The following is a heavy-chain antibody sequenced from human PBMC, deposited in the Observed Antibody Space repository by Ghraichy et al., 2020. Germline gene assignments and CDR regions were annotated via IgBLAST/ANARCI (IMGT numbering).Heavy chain of an antibody. CDR1: GFTFSSYA. Sequence: GESLNITCAASGFTFSSYAMSWVRQAPGKGLEWVSAISGSGGSTYYADSVKGRFTISRDNSKNTLYLQMNSLRAEDTAVYYCAKWDPYGSGSYSPHDAFDIWGQGTMVTVSS. CDR2: ISGSGGST. CDR3: AKWDPYGSGSYSPHDAFDI. V-gene: IGHV3-23*01. J-gene: IGHJ3*02. D-gene: IGHD3-10*01.